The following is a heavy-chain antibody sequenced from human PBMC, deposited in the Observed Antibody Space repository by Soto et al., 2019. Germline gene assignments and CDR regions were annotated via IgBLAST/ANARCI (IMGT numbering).Heavy chain of an antibody. Sequence: QLQLQESGPGLVKPSETLSLTCTVSGGSISSSSYYWGWIRQPPGKGLEWIGSIYYSGSTYYNPSLKRRVTISVDTSKNQFSLKLSSVTAADTAVYYCARRGYCSSTSCYDGGFDYWGQGTLVTVSS. CDR1: GGSISSSSYY. J-gene: IGHJ4*02. CDR3: ARRGYCSSTSCYDGGFDY. D-gene: IGHD2-2*01. CDR2: IYYSGST. V-gene: IGHV4-39*01.